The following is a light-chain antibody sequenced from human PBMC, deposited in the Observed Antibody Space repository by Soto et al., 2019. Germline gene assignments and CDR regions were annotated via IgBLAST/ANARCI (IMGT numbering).Light chain of an antibody. CDR2: DNN. V-gene: IGLV1-51*01. J-gene: IGLJ2*01. CDR1: TSNIGNNF. Sequence: QSVLTQPPSVSAAPGQKVTISCSGSTSNIGNNFVSWYQQLPGTAPQLLIYDNNVRPSGIPDRFSGSKSGTSATLGITGLQTGDEADYFCGTWDGSLTAVVFGGGTKLTVL. CDR3: GTWDGSLTAVV.